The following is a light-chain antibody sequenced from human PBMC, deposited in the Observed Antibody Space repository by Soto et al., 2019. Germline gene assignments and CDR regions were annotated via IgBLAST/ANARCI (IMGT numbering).Light chain of an antibody. CDR2: DAS. CDR3: QQYGSSPYT. CDR1: QSVSSSY. Sequence: EIVLTQSPATLSLSPGERATLSCGASQSVSSSYLAWYQQKPGLAPSLLIYDASSRATGIPDRFSGSWSGTDFTLTISRLEPEDFAVYYYQQYGSSPYTFGQGTKLEIK. V-gene: IGKV3D-20*01. J-gene: IGKJ2*01.